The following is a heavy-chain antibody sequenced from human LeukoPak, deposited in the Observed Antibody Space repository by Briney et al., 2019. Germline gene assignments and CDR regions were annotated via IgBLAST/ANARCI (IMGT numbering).Heavy chain of an antibody. V-gene: IGHV1-2*02. CDR1: GYTFTGYY. D-gene: IGHD3-9*01. CDR2: INPNRGGT. CDR3: AKGGIQYFDLLIY. J-gene: IGHJ4*02. Sequence: GSVKVSCKASGYTFTGYYMHWVRQAPGQGLEWMGWINPNRGGTNYTQKFQGRVTITRKPSISTAYMGLGRLRSDDTAVNYWAKGGIQYFDLLIYWRQASLVTVSS.